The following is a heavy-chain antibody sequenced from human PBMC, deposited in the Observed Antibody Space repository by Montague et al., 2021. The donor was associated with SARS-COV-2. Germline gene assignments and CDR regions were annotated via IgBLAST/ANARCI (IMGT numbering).Heavy chain of an antibody. CDR1: GGSFRSYY. CDR2: LTHSGSP. J-gene: IGHJ4*02. Sequence: SETLSLTCAVSGGSFRSYYWCCIRQPPGKGLVWIVELTHSGSPNYNPSLKRRVTMLAVTSTNQFSLKLKSVTVAATAVYYCARLAYCGADCFSGWAIFFDSWGQGTLVTVSS. D-gene: IGHD2-21*02. CDR3: ARLAYCGADCFSGWAIFFDS. V-gene: IGHV4-34*01.